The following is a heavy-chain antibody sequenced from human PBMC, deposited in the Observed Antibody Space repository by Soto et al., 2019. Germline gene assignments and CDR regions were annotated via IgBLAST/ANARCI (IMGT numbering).Heavy chain of an antibody. CDR1: GFTISSYG. CDR2: ISYDGSNK. V-gene: IGHV3-30*03. D-gene: IGHD3-16*01. Sequence: QVQLVESGVGVVQPGRSLRLSCAASGFTISSYGMHWVRQAPGKGLEWVAVISYDGSNKYYADSVKGRFTIYRDNSKNTLYLHMNSLRAEDTAVYYGAGGEAFAPDYWGQGTLVTVSS. CDR3: AGGEAFAPDY. J-gene: IGHJ4*02.